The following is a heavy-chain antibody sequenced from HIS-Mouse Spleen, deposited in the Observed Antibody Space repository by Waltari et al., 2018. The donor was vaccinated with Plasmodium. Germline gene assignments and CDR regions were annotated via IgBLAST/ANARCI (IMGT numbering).Heavy chain of an antibody. CDR3: ARTIAAAGTGDAFDM. CDR2: INSDGSST. CDR1: GFTFSSIW. D-gene: IGHD6-13*01. J-gene: IGHJ3*02. V-gene: IGHV3-74*01. Sequence: EVQLVESGGGLVQPGWSLRLSCAASGFTFSSIWMHWVRQAPGKGLVWVSRINSDGSSTRYADSVKGRFTISRDNAKNTLYLQMNSLRAEDTAVYYCARTIAAAGTGDAFDMWGQGTMVTVSS.